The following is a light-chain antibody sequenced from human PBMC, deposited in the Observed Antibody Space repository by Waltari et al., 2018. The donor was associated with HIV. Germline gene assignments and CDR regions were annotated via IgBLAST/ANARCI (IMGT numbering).Light chain of an antibody. CDR2: GAS. J-gene: IGKJ3*01. CDR3: QQYNNWPLT. Sequence: EIVMTQSAATLSVSPGESATLSCRASQSVSSNLAWYQQKPGQAPRLLIYGASTRATGIPARFSGSGSGTEFTLTISSLQSEDFAVYYCQQYNNWPLTFGPGTKVDL. V-gene: IGKV3-15*01. CDR1: QSVSSN.